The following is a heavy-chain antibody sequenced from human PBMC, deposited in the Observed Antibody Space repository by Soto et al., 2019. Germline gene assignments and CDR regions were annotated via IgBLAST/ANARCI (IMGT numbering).Heavy chain of an antibody. Sequence: SETLSLTCTVSGECISRCYWSWNRQPPGKGLEWIGYIYYSGSTNYNPSLKSRVTISVDTSKNQFSLKLSSVTAADTAVYYCARDLWGYCGTDCYPLDVWGQGTTVTVSS. CDR3: ARDLWGYCGTDCYPLDV. V-gene: IGHV4-59*01. CDR1: GECISRCY. CDR2: IYYSGST. J-gene: IGHJ6*02. D-gene: IGHD2-21*02.